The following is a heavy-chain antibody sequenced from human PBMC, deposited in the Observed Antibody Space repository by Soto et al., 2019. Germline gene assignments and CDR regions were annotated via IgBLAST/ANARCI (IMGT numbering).Heavy chain of an antibody. J-gene: IGHJ4*02. CDR1: GGSISSGGDY. Sequence: SETLSLTCTVSGGSISSGGDYWSWIRQHPGKGLEWIGYIYYSGSTYYNPSLKSRVTISVDTSKNQFSLKLSSVTAADTAVYYCASSGGDTVTEYYFDYWGQGTLVTVSS. CDR2: IYYSGST. D-gene: IGHD4-17*01. V-gene: IGHV4-31*03. CDR3: ASSGGDTVTEYYFDY.